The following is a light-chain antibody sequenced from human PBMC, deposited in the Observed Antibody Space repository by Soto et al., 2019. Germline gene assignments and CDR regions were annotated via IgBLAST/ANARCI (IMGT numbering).Light chain of an antibody. J-gene: IGKJ1*01. CDR2: DAS. Sequence: DIQMTQSPSTLSASVGDRVTITCRASQSISSWLAWYQQKPGKAPKLLIYDASSLESGVPSRFSGSGSGTEITLTISSLQPDDFASSFCQQYNSYSPTWTFGQGTKVEIK. V-gene: IGKV1-5*01. CDR3: QQYNSYSPTWT. CDR1: QSISSW.